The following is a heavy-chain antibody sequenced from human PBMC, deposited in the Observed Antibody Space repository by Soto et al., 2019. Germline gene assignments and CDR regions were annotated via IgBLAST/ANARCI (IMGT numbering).Heavy chain of an antibody. CDR2: TSSSSSYI. J-gene: IGHJ4*02. CDR1: GFTFSSYS. V-gene: IGHV3-21*04. D-gene: IGHD2-2*01. CDR3: AKEGTPGYCRSTSCYEFDY. Sequence: GGSLRLSCAASGFTFSSYSMNWVRQAPGKGLEWVSSTSSSSSYIYYADSVKGRSTISRDSAKNSLYLQMNSLRAEDTAVYYCAKEGTPGYCRSTSCYEFDYWVQGTLVTVS.